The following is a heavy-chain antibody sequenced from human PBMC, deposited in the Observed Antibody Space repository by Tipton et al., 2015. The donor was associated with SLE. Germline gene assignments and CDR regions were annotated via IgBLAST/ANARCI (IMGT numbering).Heavy chain of an antibody. CDR3: AREGDCIGGTCSYPGAS. D-gene: IGHD2-15*01. V-gene: IGHV3-21*03. CDR2: ISSSGTFI. CDR1: GFTFSTHS. J-gene: IGHJ4*02. Sequence: GSLRPSCAASGFTFSTHSMNWVRQAPGKGLECVSAISSSGTFIYYTDSVKGRFTVSRDNAQNSLYLQMNSLRAEDTAVYYCAREGDCIGGTCSYPGASWGQGTLVTVSS.